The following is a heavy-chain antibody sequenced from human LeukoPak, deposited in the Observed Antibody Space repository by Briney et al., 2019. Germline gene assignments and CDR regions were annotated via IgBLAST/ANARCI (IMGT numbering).Heavy chain of an antibody. V-gene: IGHV3-48*01. Sequence: GGSLRLSCAASGFTFSDYGMNWVRQAPGEGLEWVSYISSYSSTIYYADSVKGRFAISRDNAKNSLYLQMNSLRAEDTAVYYCARGGYYDSSEDYWGQGTLVTVSS. CDR2: ISSYSSTI. CDR1: GFTFSDYG. J-gene: IGHJ4*02. D-gene: IGHD3-22*01. CDR3: ARGGYYDSSEDY.